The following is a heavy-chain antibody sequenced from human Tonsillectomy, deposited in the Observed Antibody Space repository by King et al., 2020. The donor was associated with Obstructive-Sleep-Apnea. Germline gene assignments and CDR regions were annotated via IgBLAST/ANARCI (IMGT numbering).Heavy chain of an antibody. J-gene: IGHJ6*02. V-gene: IGHV4-39*07. CDR3: ARGQAAATGHPVYSLDV. CDR1: GGSLNSNSYY. Sequence: QLQESGPGLVKPSETLSLTCTVSGGSLNSNSYYWGWIRQPPGKGLEWIGTIYYSGSTYYNPSLKSRVSISVDRSERHFSLKLSSVTAADTALYFCARGQAAATGHPVYSLDVWGQGTTVIVSS. D-gene: IGHD6-13*01. CDR2: IYYSGST.